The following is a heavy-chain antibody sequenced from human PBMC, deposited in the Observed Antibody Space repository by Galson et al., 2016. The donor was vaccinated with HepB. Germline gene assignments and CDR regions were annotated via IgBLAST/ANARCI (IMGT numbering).Heavy chain of an antibody. Sequence: SETLSLTCTASGGSISSSSYYWAWIRRPPGKGLEWIGSIFYTGTTYYNPSLQNRVTISVDTSKDQFALKLNSVTAADTAVYYCARQQRAGLVNFWGQGTMVTVSS. V-gene: IGHV4-39*01. CDR3: ARQQRAGLVNF. J-gene: IGHJ3*01. CDR1: GGSISSSSYY. D-gene: IGHD3/OR15-3a*01. CDR2: IFYTGTT.